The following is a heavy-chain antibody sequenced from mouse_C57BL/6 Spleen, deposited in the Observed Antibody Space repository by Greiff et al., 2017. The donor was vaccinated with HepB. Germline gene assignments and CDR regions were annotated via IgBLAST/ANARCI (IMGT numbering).Heavy chain of an antibody. Sequence: EVQLVESGGGLVQPGGSLSLSCAASGFTFTDYYMSWVRQPPGKALEWLGFIRNKANGYTTEYSASVQGRFTISRDNSQRILYLQMNALRAEDSATYYCARYDSNLPMDYWGQGTSVTVSS. CDR3: ARYDSNLPMDY. V-gene: IGHV7-3*01. D-gene: IGHD2-5*01. CDR1: GFTFTDYY. J-gene: IGHJ4*01. CDR2: IRNKANGYTT.